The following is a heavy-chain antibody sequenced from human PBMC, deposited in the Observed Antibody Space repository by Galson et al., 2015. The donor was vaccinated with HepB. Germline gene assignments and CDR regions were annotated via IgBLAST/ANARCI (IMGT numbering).Heavy chain of an antibody. CDR3: TTERMKLWELLWGYFDY. D-gene: IGHD1-26*01. J-gene: IGHJ4*02. Sequence: SLRLSCAASGFTFSNAWMSWVRQAPGKGLEWVGRIKSKTDGGTTDYAAPVKGRFTISRDDSKNTLYLQMNSLKTEDTAVYYCTTERMKLWELLWGYFDYWGQGTLVTVSS. CDR1: GFTFSNAW. CDR2: IKSKTDGGTT. V-gene: IGHV3-15*01.